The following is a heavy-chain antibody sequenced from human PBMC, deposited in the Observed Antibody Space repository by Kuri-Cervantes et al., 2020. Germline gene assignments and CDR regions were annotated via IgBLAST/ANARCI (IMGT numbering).Heavy chain of an antibody. V-gene: IGHV3-23*01. CDR1: GFTFDDYA. Sequence: GGSLRLSCTASGFTFDDYARHWVRQAPGKGLEWVSAISGSGGSTYYADSVKGRFTISRDNSKNTLYLQMNGLRAEDTAVYYCAKRRDYFDYWGQGTLVTVSS. J-gene: IGHJ4*02. CDR2: ISGSGGST. CDR3: AKRRDYFDY.